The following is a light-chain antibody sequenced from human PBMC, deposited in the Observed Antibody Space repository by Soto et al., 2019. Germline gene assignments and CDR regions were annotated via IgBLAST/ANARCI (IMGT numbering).Light chain of an antibody. V-gene: IGKV3-15*01. CDR1: QSVSNN. Sequence: EIVLTQSPATLSVSPGDRATLSCRASQSVSNNLAWYQQRPGQAPRLLIYGASTRATGIPARFSGSRSGTEFTLTISSLQSEDFAVYYCQQYNDWPPWTFGQGTKVDNK. CDR2: GAS. J-gene: IGKJ1*01. CDR3: QQYNDWPPWT.